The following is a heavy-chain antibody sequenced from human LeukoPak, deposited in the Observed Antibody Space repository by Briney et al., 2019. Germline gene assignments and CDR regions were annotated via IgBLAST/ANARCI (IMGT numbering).Heavy chain of an antibody. CDR2: IYYSGST. V-gene: IGHV4-59*08. D-gene: IGHD3-3*01. CDR3: ARHKAPFFGNYTDWFDP. CDR1: GGSISGYY. Sequence: SGTLSLTCTVSGGSISGYYWSWIRQPPGKGLEWIGYIYYSGSTNYNPSLKSRVTILVDTSKNQFSLKLRSVTAAETAVYYCARHKAPFFGNYTDWFDPWGQGTLVTVSS. J-gene: IGHJ5*02.